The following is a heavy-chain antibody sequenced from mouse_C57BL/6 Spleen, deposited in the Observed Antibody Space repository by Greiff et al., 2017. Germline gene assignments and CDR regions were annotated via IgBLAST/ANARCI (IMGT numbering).Heavy chain of an antibody. CDR1: GFTFSSYA. CDR2: ISSGGDYI. V-gene: IGHV5-9-1*02. J-gene: IGHJ4*01. D-gene: IGHD1-1*01. CDR3: TRERNYGSSYAMDD. Sequence: EVQVVESGAGLVKPGGSLKLSCAASGFTFSSYAMSWVRQTPEKRLEWVAYISSGGDYIYYAGTVKGRFTISRDNSRNTLYLQLSRLKAEDTAMYYGTRERNYGSSYAMDDWGQGTSVTVSS.